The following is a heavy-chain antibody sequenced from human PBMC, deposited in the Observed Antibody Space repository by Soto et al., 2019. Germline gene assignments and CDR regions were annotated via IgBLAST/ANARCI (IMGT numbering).Heavy chain of an antibody. CDR1: GGSISSYY. J-gene: IGHJ4*02. CDR2: IYYSGST. CDR3: AKEGFSSGFIFDY. D-gene: IGHD3-22*01. Sequence: SETLSLTCTVSGGSISSYYWSWIRQPPGKGLEWIGYIYYSGSTNYNPSLKSRVTMSVDTSKNEFYLKVRSVTAADTAVYYCAKEGFSSGFIFDYWGQGTLVTVSS. V-gene: IGHV4-59*01.